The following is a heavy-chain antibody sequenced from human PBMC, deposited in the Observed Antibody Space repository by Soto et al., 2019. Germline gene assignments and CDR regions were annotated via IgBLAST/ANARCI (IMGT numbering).Heavy chain of an antibody. V-gene: IGHV5-51*01. D-gene: IGHD1-26*01. J-gene: IGHJ4*02. CDR3: ARDLSGSYNFDS. CDR1: GYSFTNYW. CDR2: IYPADSDT. Sequence: PGESLKISCKASGYSFTNYWIGWVRQMPGKGLEYMGIIYPADSDTRYSPSFQGQVTISADKSINTAYLHWNTLKASDTAMFYCARDLSGSYNFDSWGQGTLVTVSS.